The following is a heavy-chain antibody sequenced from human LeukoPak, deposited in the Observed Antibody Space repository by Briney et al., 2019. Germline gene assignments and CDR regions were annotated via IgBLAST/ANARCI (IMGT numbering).Heavy chain of an antibody. CDR2: IYYSGST. J-gene: IGHJ4*02. CDR3: ARRLRLTMILDYFDY. Sequence: PSETLSLTCTVSGDSISSYYWSWIRQPAGKGLEWIGSIYYSGSTYYNPSLKSRVTISVDTSKNQFSLKLSSVTAADTAVYYCARRLRLTMILDYFDYWGQGTLVTVSS. V-gene: IGHV4-59*05. CDR1: GDSISSYY. D-gene: IGHD3-22*01.